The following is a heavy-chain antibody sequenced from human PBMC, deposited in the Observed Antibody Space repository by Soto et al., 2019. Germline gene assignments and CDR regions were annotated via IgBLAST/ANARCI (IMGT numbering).Heavy chain of an antibody. CDR3: AKDLVSRDGLWLIDQ. CDR2: IYGSGGGI. V-gene: IGHV3-23*01. Sequence: EVQLLESGGGLVQPGGSLRLSCTASGFSFSDYAMTWVRQAPGKGLECVAGIYGSGGGIQYADSVKGRFTISRDNGRNTLYLQMNSLRDEDTAVYYCAKDLVSRDGLWLIDQWGQGTLVTVS. J-gene: IGHJ4*02. D-gene: IGHD2-21*02. CDR1: GFSFSDYA.